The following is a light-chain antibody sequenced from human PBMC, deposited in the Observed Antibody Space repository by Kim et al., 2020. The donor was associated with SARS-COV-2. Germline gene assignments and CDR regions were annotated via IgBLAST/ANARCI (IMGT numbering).Light chain of an antibody. Sequence: QSALTQPASVSGSPGQSITISCTGTSNDVGGYNYVSWYQQQHPGKAPKLIIFDVTNRPSGVSNRFSGSKSGNTASLTISGLQAGDEADYYCSSYTSTSTTVFGGGTKLTVL. CDR3: SSYTSTSTTV. CDR2: DVT. J-gene: IGLJ2*01. V-gene: IGLV2-14*03. CDR1: SNDVGGYNY.